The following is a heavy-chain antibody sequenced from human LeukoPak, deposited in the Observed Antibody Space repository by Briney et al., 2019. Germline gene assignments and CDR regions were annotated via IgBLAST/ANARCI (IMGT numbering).Heavy chain of an antibody. V-gene: IGHV4-39*01. Sequence: SETLSLTCTVSGGSISSSSYYWGWIRQPPGKGLEWIGSMSNSGWTDYNPSLKNRVTISADTSKSQFSLKLSSVTAADTAVYYCARPFDPWGQGTLVIVSS. CDR3: ARPFDP. CDR1: GGSISSSSYY. J-gene: IGHJ5*02. CDR2: MSNSGWT.